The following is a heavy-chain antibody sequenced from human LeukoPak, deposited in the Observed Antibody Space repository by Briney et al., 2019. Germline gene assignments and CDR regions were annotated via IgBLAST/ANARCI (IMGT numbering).Heavy chain of an antibody. V-gene: IGHV1-46*01. CDR1: GYTFTSYY. CDR3: ASSTSDPLGSAFDI. CDR2: INPSGGST. J-gene: IGHJ3*02. D-gene: IGHD5/OR15-5a*01. Sequence: ASVKVSCKASGYTFTSYYMHWVRQAPGQGLEWMGIINPSGGSTSYAQKFQGRVTMTRDTSISTAYMELSRLRSDDTAVYYCASSTSDPLGSAFDIWGQGTMVTVSS.